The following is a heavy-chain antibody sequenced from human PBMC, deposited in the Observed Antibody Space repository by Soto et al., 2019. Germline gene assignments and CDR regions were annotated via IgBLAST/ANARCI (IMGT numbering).Heavy chain of an antibody. D-gene: IGHD1-26*01. CDR1: GYTFTGYY. CDR2: INPNSGGT. CDR3: ARENKNEELGGGFDY. J-gene: IGHJ4*02. V-gene: IGHV1-2*04. Sequence: GASVKVSCKASGYTFTGYYMHWVRQAPGQGLEWMGWINPNSGGTNYAQKFQGWVTMTRDTSISTAYMELSRLRSDDTAVYYCARENKNEELGGGFDYGGKGTLVTVPS.